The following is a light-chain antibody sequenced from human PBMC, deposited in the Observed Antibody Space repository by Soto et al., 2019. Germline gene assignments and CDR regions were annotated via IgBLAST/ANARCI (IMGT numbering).Light chain of an antibody. CDR1: SSNIGTKT. CDR3: AAWDDSLNGRV. Sequence: QHVLTQTPSASGTPGQRVTISCSGSSSNIGTKTVNWYQQLPGTAPKLLIHTNNQRPSGVPDRFSGSKSGTSASLAISGLQSEDEADYYCAAWDDSLNGRVFGTGTKLTVL. J-gene: IGLJ1*01. CDR2: TNN. V-gene: IGLV1-44*01.